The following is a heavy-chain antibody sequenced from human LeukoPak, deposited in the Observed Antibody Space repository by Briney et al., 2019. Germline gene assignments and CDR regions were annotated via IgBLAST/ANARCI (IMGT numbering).Heavy chain of an antibody. CDR1: GITVSNNY. CDR3: ARGGDGYNFRFSAFDI. CDR2: IYNDGST. V-gene: IGHV3-53*01. J-gene: IGHJ3*02. D-gene: IGHD5-24*01. Sequence: GGSLRLSCAASGITVSNNYMTWVRQAPGKGLEWVSVIYNDGSTHYADSVEGRFTISRDNSKNTLHLQMNSLRVEDTAVYYCARGGDGYNFRFSAFDIWGQGTMVTVSS.